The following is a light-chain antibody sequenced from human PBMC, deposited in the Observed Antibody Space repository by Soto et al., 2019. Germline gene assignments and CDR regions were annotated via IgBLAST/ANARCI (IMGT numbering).Light chain of an antibody. CDR3: LQVKSFPRT. V-gene: IGKV1-12*01. J-gene: IGKJ1*01. Sequence: DGERTQSPSSVSASVGGTVTVTCRASQDINSRLAWFQQKPGRAPKYLIQAASILQSGFPSRFAGSGSGTDFTLTINTLQPEDFATYYCLQVKSFPRTFGQGTKVDIK. CDR1: QDINSR. CDR2: AAS.